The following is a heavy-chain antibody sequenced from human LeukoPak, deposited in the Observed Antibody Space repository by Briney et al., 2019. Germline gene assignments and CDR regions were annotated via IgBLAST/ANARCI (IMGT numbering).Heavy chain of an antibody. CDR3: ARKSGYSSGWYYFDY. CDR2: IYSGGST. J-gene: IGHJ4*02. V-gene: IGHV3-53*01. Sequence: GGSLRLSCAASGFTVSSNYMSWVRQAPGKGLEWVSVIYSGGSTYYADSVKGRFTISRDNSKNTLYLQMNSLRAEDTAVYYCARKSGYSSGWYYFDYWGQGTLVTVSS. D-gene: IGHD6-19*01. CDR1: GFTVSSNY.